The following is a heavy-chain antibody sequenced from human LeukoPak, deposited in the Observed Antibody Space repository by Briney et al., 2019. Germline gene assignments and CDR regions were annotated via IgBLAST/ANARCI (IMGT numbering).Heavy chain of an antibody. D-gene: IGHD6-13*01. CDR3: ASWQQLAYYFDY. CDR1: GGSISSSNW. CDR2: IYHSGST. Sequence: PSETLSLTCAVSGGSISSSNWWSWVRQPPGKGLEWIGEIYHSGSTNYNPSLKSRVTISVDKSKNQFSLKLSSVTAADTAVYYCASWQQLAYYFDYWGQGTLVTVSS. V-gene: IGHV4-4*02. J-gene: IGHJ4*02.